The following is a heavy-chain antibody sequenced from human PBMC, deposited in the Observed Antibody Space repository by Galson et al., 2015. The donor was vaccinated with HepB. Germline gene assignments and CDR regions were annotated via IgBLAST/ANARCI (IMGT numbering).Heavy chain of an antibody. Sequence: SVKVSCKASGGTFSSYAFSWVRQAPGQGLEWMGGIIPIFGIANYAQKFQGRVTITADESTSTAYMELSSLRSEDTAVYYCASRLVVSTGHDAFDIWGQGTMVTVSS. CDR3: ASRLVVSTGHDAFDI. J-gene: IGHJ3*02. CDR2: IIPIFGIA. V-gene: IGHV1-69*13. CDR1: GGTFSSYA. D-gene: IGHD3-22*01.